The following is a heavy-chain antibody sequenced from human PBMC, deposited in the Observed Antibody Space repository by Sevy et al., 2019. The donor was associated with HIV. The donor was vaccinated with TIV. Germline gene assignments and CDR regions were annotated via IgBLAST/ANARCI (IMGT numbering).Heavy chain of an antibody. CDR3: ASGTGV. CDR2: IIPSGGST. D-gene: IGHD1-26*01. V-gene: IGHV1-46*01. Sequence: ASVKVSCKTSGYTFTTFYVHWVRQAPGQGLEGMGIIIPSGGSTTYAQKFQGRVTMTRDTSTSTVYMELRSLRSEDTAVYYCASGTGVWGQGTPVTVSS. CDR1: GYTFTTFY. J-gene: IGHJ4*02.